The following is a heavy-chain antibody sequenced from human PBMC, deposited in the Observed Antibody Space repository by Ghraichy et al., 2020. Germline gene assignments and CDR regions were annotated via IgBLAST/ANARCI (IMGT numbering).Heavy chain of an antibody. V-gene: IGHV4-30-2*06. Sequence: SETLSLTCAVSGDVIGAGGYSWSWIRQSPGKGLEWVGYTYHDGTTHLNPSLKNRVTILVDKSKNQFSLNLSSLTAADTAVYYCARGAQDYAFDFWGQGAPGTVTS. D-gene: IGHD4-17*01. CDR2: TYHDGTT. J-gene: IGHJ4*02. CDR3: ARGAQDYAFDF. CDR1: GDVIGAGGYS.